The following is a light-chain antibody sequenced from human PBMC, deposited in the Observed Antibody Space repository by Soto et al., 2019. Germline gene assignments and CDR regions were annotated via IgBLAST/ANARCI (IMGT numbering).Light chain of an antibody. J-gene: IGKJ1*01. Sequence: EIVVTQTPLSSPVTLGQPAAISCRSSQSLVHSNGDTYLSWLQQRPGQAPRLLLYKISNRVSGVPDRFRGSGAGTDFTLTVSRVEVEDVGVYYCLQATQFPWTFGQGTKVDIK. CDR2: KIS. CDR1: QSLVHSNGDTY. V-gene: IGKV2-24*01. CDR3: LQATQFPWT.